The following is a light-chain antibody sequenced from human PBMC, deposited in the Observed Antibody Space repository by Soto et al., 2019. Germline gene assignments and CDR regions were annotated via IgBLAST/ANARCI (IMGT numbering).Light chain of an antibody. CDR2: GAS. V-gene: IGKV1-12*01. CDR1: QGVSKW. CDR3: QQANSFPLT. Sequence: DIQLTQSPSSLPASVGGAVPITCRASQGVSKWLAWYQQKPGKAPILLIHGASNLQTGVPSRFSGSGSGTDFALTITSLQPEDFATYFCQQANSFPLTFGQGTRLEIK. J-gene: IGKJ5*01.